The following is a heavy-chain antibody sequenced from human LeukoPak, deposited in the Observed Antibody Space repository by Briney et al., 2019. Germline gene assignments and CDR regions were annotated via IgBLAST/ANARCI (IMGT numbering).Heavy chain of an antibody. V-gene: IGHV4-59*08. D-gene: IGHD1-1*01. CDR3: ARQTGTTTRGWFDP. CDR2: IYYSGST. CDR1: GGSISSYY. J-gene: IGHJ5*02. Sequence: SETLSLTCTVSGGSISSYYWSWIRQPPGKGLEWIGYIYYSGSTNYNPSLKSRVTISVDTSKNQFSLKLSSVTAADTAVYYCARQTGTTTRGWFDPWGQGTLVTVSS.